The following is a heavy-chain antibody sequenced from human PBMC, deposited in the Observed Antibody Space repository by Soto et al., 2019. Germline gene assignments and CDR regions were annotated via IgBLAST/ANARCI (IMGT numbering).Heavy chain of an antibody. CDR3: ARDFSGSSDDNWFDP. CDR1: GGTFTGYY. V-gene: IGHV1-2*02. J-gene: IGHJ5*02. Sequence: ASVKVSCKASGGTFTGYYMHWVRQAPGQGLEWMGWINPNSGGTNYAQKLQGRVTMTRDKSISTAYMELSRLRSDDTAVYYCARDFSGSSDDNWFDPWGQGTLVTVSS. D-gene: IGHD5-12*01. CDR2: INPNSGGT.